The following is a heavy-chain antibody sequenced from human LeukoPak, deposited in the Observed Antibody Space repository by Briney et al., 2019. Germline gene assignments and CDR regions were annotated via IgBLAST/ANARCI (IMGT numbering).Heavy chain of an antibody. CDR3: ARDRYFDWLLYYFDY. Sequence: SETLSLTCTVSGGSISGYYWSWIRQPPGKGLEYIGYISYSGSTNYNPSLKSRVTISVNTSKSQFSLELSSVTAADTAVYYCARDRYFDWLLYYFDYWGQGTLVTVSS. J-gene: IGHJ4*02. CDR1: GGSISGYY. CDR2: ISYSGST. V-gene: IGHV4-59*12. D-gene: IGHD3-9*01.